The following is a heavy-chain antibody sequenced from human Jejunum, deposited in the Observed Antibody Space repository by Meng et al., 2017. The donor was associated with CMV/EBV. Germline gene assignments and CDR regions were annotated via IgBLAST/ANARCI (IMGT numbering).Heavy chain of an antibody. V-gene: IGHV3-30*19. J-gene: IGHJ4*02. D-gene: IGHD2-2*01. CDR2: ISYDGGNE. CDR3: ARDRTSVIVPAAILY. CDR1: GFTVSDYY. Sequence: GFTVSDYYMSWVRQAPGKGLEWVAVISYDGGNEYYADSVKGRLTVSRDNSKNTLYLQMNSLRPDDTAVYYCARDRTSVIVPAAILYWGQGTLVTVSS.